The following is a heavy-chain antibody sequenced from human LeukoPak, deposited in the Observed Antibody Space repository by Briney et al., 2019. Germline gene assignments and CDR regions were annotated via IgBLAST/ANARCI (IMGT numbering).Heavy chain of an antibody. CDR2: INHSGST. CDR3: ASSCGSTSCYYYYYYGMDV. Sequence: SETLSLTCAVYGGSFSGYYWSWIRQPPGKGLEWIGEINHSGSTNYNPSLKSRVTISVDTSKNQFSLKLSSVTAADTAVYYCASSCGSTSCYYYYYYGMDVWGQGTTVTVSS. D-gene: IGHD2-2*01. CDR1: GGSFSGYY. V-gene: IGHV4-34*01. J-gene: IGHJ6*02.